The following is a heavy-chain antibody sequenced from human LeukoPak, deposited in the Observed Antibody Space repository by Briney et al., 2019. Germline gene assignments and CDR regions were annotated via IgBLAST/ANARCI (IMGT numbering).Heavy chain of an antibody. CDR3: ARRRWFDP. CDR1: GDTFSSYA. CDR2: VIPISGTA. V-gene: IGHV1-69*13. J-gene: IGHJ5*02. Sequence: SVKVSCKASGDTFSSYAISWVRQAPGQGLEWMGGVIPISGTANYAQKFQGRVTITADEYTDTAHMELSSLRSEDTAVYYCARRRWFDPWGQGTLVTVSS.